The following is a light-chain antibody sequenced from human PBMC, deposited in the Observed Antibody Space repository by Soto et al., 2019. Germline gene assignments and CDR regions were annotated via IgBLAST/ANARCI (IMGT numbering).Light chain of an antibody. V-gene: IGKV1-9*01. Sequence: IHLTRSPSSLSASIGDIVTICFLASQGISSYLAWYQQEPGKAPKLLIYGASTVRSGVPSRFSGSGSGTDFTLTITSLQPEDSATYFCQQLSTYPLTFGGGTKVDI. CDR3: QQLSTYPLT. CDR1: QGISSY. J-gene: IGKJ4*01. CDR2: GAS.